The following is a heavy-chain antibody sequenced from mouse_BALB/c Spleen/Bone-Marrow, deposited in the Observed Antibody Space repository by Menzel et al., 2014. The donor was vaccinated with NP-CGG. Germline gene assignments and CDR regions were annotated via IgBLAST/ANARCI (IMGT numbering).Heavy chain of an antibody. D-gene: IGHD2-14*01. V-gene: IGHV1S81*02. CDR3: ARGYFAY. Sequence: QVQLQQPGAELVKPGASVKLSCKASGYTFTSYWMHWVRQRPGQGLEWIGEINPSNGRTNYNEKCKSKATLTVDKSSSTAYMQLSSLTSEDSGVYYCARGYFAYWGQGTLVTVSA. CDR1: GYTFTSYW. CDR2: INPSNGRT. J-gene: IGHJ3*01.